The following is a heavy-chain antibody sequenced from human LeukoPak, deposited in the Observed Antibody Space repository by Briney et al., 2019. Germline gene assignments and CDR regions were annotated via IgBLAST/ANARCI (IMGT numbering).Heavy chain of an antibody. V-gene: IGHV4-59*08. CDR3: ARVGYCSSTSCYVRASWFDP. CDR2: IYYSGST. D-gene: IGHD2-2*01. J-gene: IGHJ5*02. CDR1: GGSISSYY. Sequence: PSETLSLTCTVSGGSISSYYWSWIRQPPGKGLEWIGYIYYSGSTNYNPSLKSRVTISVDTSKNQFSLKLSSVTAADTAVYYCARVGYCSSTSCYVRASWFDPWGQGTPVTVSS.